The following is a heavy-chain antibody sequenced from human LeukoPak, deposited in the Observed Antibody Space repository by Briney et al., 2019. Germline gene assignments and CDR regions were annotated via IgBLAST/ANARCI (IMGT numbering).Heavy chain of an antibody. CDR1: RYTFTGYY. D-gene: IGHD6-19*01. CDR3: ARSSGWKYNIDY. CDR2: IKPNRGGT. V-gene: IGHV1-2*02. Sequence: ASVKVSCKASRYTFTGYYMHWVRQAPGQGLEWMGWIKPNRGGTNYAQKFQGRVTMTRDTSISTAYMELSRLRSDDTAMYYCARSSGWKYNIDYWGQGTLVTVSS. J-gene: IGHJ4*02.